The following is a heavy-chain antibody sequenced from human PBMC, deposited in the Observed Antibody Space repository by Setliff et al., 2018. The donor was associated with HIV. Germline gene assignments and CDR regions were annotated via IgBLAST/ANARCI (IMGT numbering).Heavy chain of an antibody. D-gene: IGHD3-10*01. CDR1: GFTFSTYN. CDR2: ISASSSYI. CDR3: ARGSLRGVLALGMDV. J-gene: IGHJ6*02. Sequence: GGSLRLSCAASGFTFSTYNMNWVRQAPGKGLEWVSSISASSSYIYYADSVKGRFTISRDNAKNSLYLQMNSLRAEDTAIYYCARGSLRGVLALGMDVWGQGTTVTVSS. V-gene: IGHV3-21*01.